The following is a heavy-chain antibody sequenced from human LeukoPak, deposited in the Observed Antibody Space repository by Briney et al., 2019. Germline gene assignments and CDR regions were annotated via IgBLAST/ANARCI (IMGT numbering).Heavy chain of an antibody. CDR1: GYTLTGYS. CDR3: ASYLGYCSGGSCYPNWFDP. CDR2: INAGDGNT. V-gene: IGHV1-3*01. Sequence: ASVKVSCKASGYTLTGYSMHWVRQAPGKGLEWMGWINAGDGNTIYSQKFQGRVTITRDTSASTAYMEVSSLRSEDTAVYYCASYLGYCSGGSCYPNWFDPWGQGTLVTVSS. J-gene: IGHJ5*02. D-gene: IGHD2-15*01.